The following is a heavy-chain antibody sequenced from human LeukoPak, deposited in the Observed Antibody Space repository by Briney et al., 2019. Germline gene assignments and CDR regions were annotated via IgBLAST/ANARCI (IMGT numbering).Heavy chain of an antibody. CDR3: ARGHLPTPRSAMDV. Sequence: PGGSLRLSCAASGFTFSSYCVHWVRQAPGKGLVWVLRVNSDESITTYADSVNGRFTISRDNAKNTLYLQMKSLRAEDTAVYYCARGHLPTPRSAMDVWGQGTTVTVSS. CDR2: VNSDESIT. J-gene: IGHJ6*02. D-gene: IGHD3-3*02. V-gene: IGHV3-74*01. CDR1: GFTFSSYC.